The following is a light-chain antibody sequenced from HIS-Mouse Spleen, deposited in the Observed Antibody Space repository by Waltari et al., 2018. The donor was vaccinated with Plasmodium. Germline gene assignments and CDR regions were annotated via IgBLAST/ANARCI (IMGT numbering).Light chain of an antibody. CDR1: SSDVGGYNY. CDR2: EFS. Sequence: QSALTQPPSASGSPGQSVTISCTGTSSDVGGYNYVSWYQQHPGKPPKLMIYEFSKRPAGVPDRFSGSKSGNTASLTVSGLQAEDEADYYCSSYAGSNNLVFGGGTKLTVL. V-gene: IGLV2-8*01. CDR3: SSYAGSNNLV. J-gene: IGLJ2*01.